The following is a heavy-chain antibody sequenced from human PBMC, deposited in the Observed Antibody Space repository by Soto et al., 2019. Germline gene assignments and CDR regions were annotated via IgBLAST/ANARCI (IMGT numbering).Heavy chain of an antibody. CDR3: ARDRWVGTYYYYYGMDV. V-gene: IGHV1-3*01. Sequence: ASVKFSGKAPRYTFTRYAMHWVRQAPLETLEWMGWSNAGNGTANYAQKLQGRVTMTTDTSTSTAYMELRSLRSGDTAVYYCARDRWVGTYYYYYGMDVWGQGTTVTVSS. CDR1: RYTFTRYA. CDR2: SNAGNGTA. D-gene: IGHD2-21*02. J-gene: IGHJ6*02.